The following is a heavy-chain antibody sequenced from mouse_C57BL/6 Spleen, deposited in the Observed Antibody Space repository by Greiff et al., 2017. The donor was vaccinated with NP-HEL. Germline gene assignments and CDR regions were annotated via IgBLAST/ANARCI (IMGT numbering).Heavy chain of an antibody. J-gene: IGHJ4*01. CDR1: GFTFSSYA. D-gene: IGHD1-1*01. CDR3: ARDPYYYGSDYYAMDY. V-gene: IGHV5-4*01. CDR2: ISDGGSYT. Sequence: EVKLMESGGGLVKPGGSLKLSCAASGFTFSSYAMSWVRQTPEKRLEWVATISDGGSYTYYPDNVKGRFTISRDNAKNNLYLQMSHLKSEDTAMYYCARDPYYYGSDYYAMDYWGQGTSVTVSS.